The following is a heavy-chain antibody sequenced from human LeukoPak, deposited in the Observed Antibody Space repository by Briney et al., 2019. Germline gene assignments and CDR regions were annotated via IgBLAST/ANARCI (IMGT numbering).Heavy chain of an antibody. CDR2: IYYSGST. J-gene: IGHJ3*02. CDR1: GGSISSYY. V-gene: IGHV4-59*01. CDR3: ARDMYSELDAFDI. Sequence: SETLPLTCTVSGGSISSYYWSWIRQPPGKGLEWIGYIYYSGSTNYNPSLKSRVTISVDTSKNQFSLKLSSVTAADTAVYYCARDMYSELDAFDIWGQGTMVTVSS. D-gene: IGHD3-3*01.